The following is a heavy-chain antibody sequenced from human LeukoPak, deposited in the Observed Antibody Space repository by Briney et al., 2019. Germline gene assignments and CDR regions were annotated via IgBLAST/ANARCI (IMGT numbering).Heavy chain of an antibody. Sequence: SETLFLTCSVSGASINGYYWNWIRQPPGKGLQWTGHIYYSGSTSYNLSLKSRVTIAVDTSKNQFSLKLTSVTDVDTAVYYCARGGVTATHYYYGMDVWGKGTTVTVSS. V-gene: IGHV4-59*01. D-gene: IGHD2-15*01. CDR3: ARGGVTATHYYYGMDV. CDR1: GASINGYY. J-gene: IGHJ6*04. CDR2: IYYSGST.